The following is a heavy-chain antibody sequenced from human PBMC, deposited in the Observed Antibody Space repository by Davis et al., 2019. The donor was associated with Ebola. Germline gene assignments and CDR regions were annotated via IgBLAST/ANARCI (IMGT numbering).Heavy chain of an antibody. Sequence: SLKISCAASGFTFDDYAMHWVRQAPGKGLEWVSGISWNSGSIGYVDSVKGRFTISRDNVKNSLYLQMDSLRAEDTAVYYCARWASVGYWGQGTLVTVSS. CDR1: GFTFDDYA. CDR2: ISWNSGSI. D-gene: IGHD1-26*01. CDR3: ARWASVGY. J-gene: IGHJ4*02. V-gene: IGHV3-9*01.